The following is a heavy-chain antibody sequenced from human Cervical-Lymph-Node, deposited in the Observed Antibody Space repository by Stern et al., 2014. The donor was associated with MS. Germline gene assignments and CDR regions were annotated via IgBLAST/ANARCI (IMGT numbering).Heavy chain of an antibody. J-gene: IGHJ4*02. V-gene: IGHV3-15*01. CDR2: INPIYEGGTA. CDR3: TTGGDFWTGYYLDN. CDR1: GLTFTDAW. Sequence: EVQLVESGGGLVKPGGSLRLSCAASGLTFTDAWMTWVRQAPGKGLEWVGRINPIYEGGTAGYAAPVEGRFTMSRDDSNNKVYLQMNSLQIEDTAVYYCTTGGDFWTGYYLDNWGQGTLVTVSS. D-gene: IGHD3/OR15-3a*01.